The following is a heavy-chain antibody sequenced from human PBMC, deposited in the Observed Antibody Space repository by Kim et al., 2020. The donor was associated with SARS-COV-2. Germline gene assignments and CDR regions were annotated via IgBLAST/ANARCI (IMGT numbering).Heavy chain of an antibody. V-gene: IGHV4-39*01. Sequence: YYNPSLKIRVTIAADTSKNEVSLSLTSVTAADTAVYYCARIYYPCCYLDVWGKGTSVTVSS. D-gene: IGHD1-26*01. J-gene: IGHJ6*03. CDR3: ARIYYPCCYLDV.